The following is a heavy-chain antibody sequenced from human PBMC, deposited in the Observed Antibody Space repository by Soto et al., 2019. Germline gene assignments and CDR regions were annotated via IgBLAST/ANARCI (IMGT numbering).Heavy chain of an antibody. Sequence: TLSLTCAVSGGSISSGGYAWSWIRQPPGKGLEWIGYIYHSGSTYYNPSLKSRVTISVDRSKSQFSLTLSSVTASDTAVYYCARLGFYYQSLDPWGHGTLVTVSS. V-gene: IGHV4-30-2*01. CDR3: ARLGFYYQSLDP. CDR2: IYHSGST. D-gene: IGHD2-2*01. CDR1: GGSISSGGYA. J-gene: IGHJ5*02.